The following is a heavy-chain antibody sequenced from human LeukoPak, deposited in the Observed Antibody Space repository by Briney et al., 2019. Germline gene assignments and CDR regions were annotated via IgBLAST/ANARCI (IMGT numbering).Heavy chain of an antibody. CDR2: INYDGTKK. Sequence: GGSLRLSCAASGFTFSTYWMSWVRQAPGKGLEWVASINYDGTKKYYVGSVKGRFTISTDNVKNSLYLQMNSLRVEDTAVYYCARSQYWGQGTLVTVSS. V-gene: IGHV3-7*01. CDR1: GFTFSTYW. CDR3: ARSQY. J-gene: IGHJ4*02.